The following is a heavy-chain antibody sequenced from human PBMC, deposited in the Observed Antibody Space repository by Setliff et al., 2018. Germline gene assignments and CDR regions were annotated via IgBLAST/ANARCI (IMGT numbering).Heavy chain of an antibody. CDR2: IYTSGST. CDR1: GGSISSGSYY. D-gene: IGHD3-22*01. V-gene: IGHV4-61*09. Sequence: PSETLSLTCTVSGGSISSGSYYWSWIRQPAGKGLEWIGHIYTSGSTNYNPSLKSRATISVDTSKNQFSLKLSSVTAADTAVYYCARTGYYDSSGYYNWFDPWGQGTLVTVSS. J-gene: IGHJ5*02. CDR3: ARTGYYDSSGYYNWFDP.